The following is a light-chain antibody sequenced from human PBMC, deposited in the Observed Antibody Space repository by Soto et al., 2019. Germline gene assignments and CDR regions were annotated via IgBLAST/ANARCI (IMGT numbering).Light chain of an antibody. CDR1: SSDVGGYKY. CDR3: SSYRSSSTPYYV. CDR2: EVS. J-gene: IGLJ1*01. V-gene: IGLV2-14*01. Sequence: QSALTQPASLSGSPGQSITISCTGTSSDVGGYKYVSWYQHHPGEAPKLIIYEVSNRPSGVSNRFSGSKSGNTASLTISGLQAEDESDYYCSSYRSSSTPYYVFGTGTKLTVL.